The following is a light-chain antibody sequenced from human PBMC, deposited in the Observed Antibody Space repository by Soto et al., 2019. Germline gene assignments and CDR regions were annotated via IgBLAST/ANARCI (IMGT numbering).Light chain of an antibody. CDR2: GAS. Sequence: EIVLTQSPGTLSLSPGERATLSCRASQSVSSSYLAWYQQKPGQAPRLLIHGASSRATGIPDRFSGSGSVTDFTLTIIRLEPEDFAVYYCQQYGSSPRTFGQGTKVDIK. J-gene: IGKJ1*01. V-gene: IGKV3-20*01. CDR1: QSVSSSY. CDR3: QQYGSSPRT.